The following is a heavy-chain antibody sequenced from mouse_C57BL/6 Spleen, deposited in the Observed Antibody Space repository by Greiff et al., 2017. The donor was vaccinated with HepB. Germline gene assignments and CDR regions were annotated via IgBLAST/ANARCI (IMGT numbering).Heavy chain of an antibody. J-gene: IGHJ3*01. CDR1: GYAFSSSW. D-gene: IGHD2-4*01. CDR2: IYPGDGDT. CDR3: ARWGDYDPWFAY. Sequence: VQLQQSGPELVKPGASVKISCKASGYAFSSSWMNWVKQRPGKGLEWIGRIYPGDGDTNYNGKFKGKATLTADKSSSTAYMQLSSLTSEDSAVYFCARWGDYDPWFAYWGQGTLVTVSA. V-gene: IGHV1-82*01.